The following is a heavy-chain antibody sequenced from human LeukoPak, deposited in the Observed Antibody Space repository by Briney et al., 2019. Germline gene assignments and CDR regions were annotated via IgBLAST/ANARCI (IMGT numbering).Heavy chain of an antibody. CDR3: ARETSESAYGY. Sequence: SETLSLTCTVSGGSISSYDWSRIRQPPGKGLEWIGYIYYSGSTNYNPSLKSRVTISVDMSKNQFSLKLSSVTAADTAVYYCARETSESAYGYWGQGTLVTVSS. CDR1: GGSISSYD. CDR2: IYYSGST. D-gene: IGHD3-3*01. J-gene: IGHJ4*02. V-gene: IGHV4-59*01.